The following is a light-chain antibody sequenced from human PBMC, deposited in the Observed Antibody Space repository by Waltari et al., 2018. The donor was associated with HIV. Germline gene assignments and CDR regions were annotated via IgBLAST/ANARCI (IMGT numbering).Light chain of an antibody. CDR2: SNN. Sequence: QSVLTQPPSASGTPGQRVTISCSGSSSHIGTNPVNWYQQLPGTAPKLLIYSNNQRPSGVPDRFSGSKSGTSASLAISGLQSADEADYYCAAWDDSLNGYVFGTGTKVTVL. CDR1: SSHIGTNP. CDR3: AAWDDSLNGYV. J-gene: IGLJ1*01. V-gene: IGLV1-44*01.